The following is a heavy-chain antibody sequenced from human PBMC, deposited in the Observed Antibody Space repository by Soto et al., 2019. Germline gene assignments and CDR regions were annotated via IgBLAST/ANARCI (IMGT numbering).Heavy chain of an antibody. CDR2: ISGSGGST. J-gene: IGHJ3*02. Sequence: EVQLLESGGGLVQPGGSLRLSCAASVFTFSSYAMSWVRQAPGKGLDWGSAISGSGGSTYYADSVKGRFTLSRDNSKNTLYLHMNSLRAEDTGVSHCATFGGIIVPQGGVDAFDIWGQGTMVTVSS. CDR1: VFTFSSYA. V-gene: IGHV3-23*01. CDR3: ATFGGIIVPQGGVDAFDI. D-gene: IGHD3-3*01.